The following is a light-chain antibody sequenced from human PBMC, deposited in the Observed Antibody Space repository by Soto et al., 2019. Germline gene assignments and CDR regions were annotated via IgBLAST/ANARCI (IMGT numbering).Light chain of an antibody. CDR2: GAS. V-gene: IGKV3-15*01. J-gene: IGKJ2*01. Sequence: EIVVTQSPASLSVSPGDGATLSCRASQTVASNVAWYQQKPGQGPRLLIHGASTRAAGVPARFSGSGSGTDITLTISSLQSEDSAVYYCQQYHNWPPQYTFGQGTRLQIK. CDR1: QTVASN. CDR3: QQYHNWPPQYT.